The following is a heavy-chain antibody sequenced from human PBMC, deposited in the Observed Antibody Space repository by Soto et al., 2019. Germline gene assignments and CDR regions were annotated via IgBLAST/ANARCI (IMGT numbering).Heavy chain of an antibody. CDR3: AKAPVKYCISTSCYPTDYYYYYGMDV. Sequence: ASVKVSCKASGYTFTSYAMHWVRQAPGQRLEWMGWINAGNGNTKYSQKFQGRVTITRDTSASTAYMELSSLRAEDTAVYYCAKAPVKYCISTSCYPTDYYYYYGMDVWGQGTTVTVSS. V-gene: IGHV1-3*01. CDR1: GYTFTSYA. J-gene: IGHJ6*02. CDR2: INAGNGNT. D-gene: IGHD2-2*01.